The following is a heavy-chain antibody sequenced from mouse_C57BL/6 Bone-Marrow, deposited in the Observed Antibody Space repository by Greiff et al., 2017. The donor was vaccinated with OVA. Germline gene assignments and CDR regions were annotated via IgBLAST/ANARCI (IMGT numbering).Heavy chain of an antibody. Sequence: EVQLQQSGAELVRPGASVKLSCTASGFNIKDDYMHWVKQRPEQGLEWIGWIDPENGDTEYASKFQGKATITADPSSNTAYLQLSSLTSEDTAVYYCTVMYFDVWGTGTTVTVSS. D-gene: IGHD2-13*01. CDR2: IDPENGDT. CDR1: GFNIKDDY. J-gene: IGHJ1*03. CDR3: TVMYFDV. V-gene: IGHV14-4*01.